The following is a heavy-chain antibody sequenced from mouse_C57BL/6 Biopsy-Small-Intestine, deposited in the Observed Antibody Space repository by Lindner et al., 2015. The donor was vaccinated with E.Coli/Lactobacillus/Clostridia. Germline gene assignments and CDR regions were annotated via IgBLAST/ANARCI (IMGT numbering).Heavy chain of an antibody. CDR2: FYPGSGSI. V-gene: IGHV1-62-2*01. D-gene: IGHD2-1*01. CDR3: ARHEEGIYYGNFYFDY. J-gene: IGHJ2*01. Sequence: VQLQESGAELVEPGASVKLSCKASGYTFTEYTIHWVKQRSGQGLEWIGWFYPGSGSIKYNEKFKDKATLTADKSSSTVYVELSRLTSEDSAVYFCARHEEGIYYGNFYFDYWGQGTTLTVSS. CDR1: GYTFTEYT.